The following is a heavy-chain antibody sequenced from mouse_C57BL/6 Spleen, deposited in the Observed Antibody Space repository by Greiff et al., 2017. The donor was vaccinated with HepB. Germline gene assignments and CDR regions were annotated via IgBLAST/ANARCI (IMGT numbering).Heavy chain of an antibody. CDR1: GYTFTSYW. Sequence: VQLQQPGAELVMPGASVKLSCKASGYTFTSYWMHWVKQRPGQGLEWIGEIDPSDSYTNYNQKFKGKSTLTVDKSSSTAYMQLSSLTSEDSAVYYCARNSITTVVADGYFDVWGTGTTVTVSS. D-gene: IGHD1-1*01. J-gene: IGHJ1*03. V-gene: IGHV1-69*01. CDR3: ARNSITTVVADGYFDV. CDR2: IDPSDSYT.